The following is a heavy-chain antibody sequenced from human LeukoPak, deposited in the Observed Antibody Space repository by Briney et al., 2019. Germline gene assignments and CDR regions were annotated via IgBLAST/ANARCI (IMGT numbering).Heavy chain of an antibody. Sequence: PSETLSLTCTVSGGSISSSSYYWGWIRQPPGKGLEWIGSIYYSGSTNYNPSLKSRVTISVDTSKNQFSLKLSSVTAADTAVYYCARAGDGYNYWDVYFDYWGQGTLVTVSS. D-gene: IGHD5-24*01. CDR1: GGSISSSSYY. CDR3: ARAGDGYNYWDVYFDY. CDR2: IYYSGST. J-gene: IGHJ4*02. V-gene: IGHV4-39*07.